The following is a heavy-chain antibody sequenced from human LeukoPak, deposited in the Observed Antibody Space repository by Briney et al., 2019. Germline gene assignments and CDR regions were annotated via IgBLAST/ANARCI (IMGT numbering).Heavy chain of an antibody. CDR2: INPNSGGT. CDR3: AREYDFSRPWDDFWSDPDAFDI. V-gene: IGHV1-2*02. CDR1: GYTFTSYA. D-gene: IGHD3-3*01. J-gene: IGHJ3*02. Sequence: ASVKVSCKASGYTFTSYAMNWVRQAPGQGLEWMGWINPNSGGTNYAQKFQGRVTMTRDTSISTAYMELSRLRSEDTAVYYCAREYDFSRPWDDFWSDPDAFDIWGQGAMVTVSS.